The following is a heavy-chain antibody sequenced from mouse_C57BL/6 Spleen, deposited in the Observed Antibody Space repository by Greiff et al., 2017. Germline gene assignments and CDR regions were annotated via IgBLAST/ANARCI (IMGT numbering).Heavy chain of an antibody. Sequence: QVQLQQPGAELVKPGASVKLSCKASGYTFTSYWMHWVKQRPGQGLEWIGMIHPNSGSTNYNEKFKGKATLTVDKSSSTAYMHLSSLTSEDSAVYYCARWADYYGSNAMDYWGQGTSVTVSS. D-gene: IGHD1-1*01. CDR3: ARWADYYGSNAMDY. V-gene: IGHV1-64*01. CDR2: IHPNSGST. J-gene: IGHJ4*01. CDR1: GYTFTSYW.